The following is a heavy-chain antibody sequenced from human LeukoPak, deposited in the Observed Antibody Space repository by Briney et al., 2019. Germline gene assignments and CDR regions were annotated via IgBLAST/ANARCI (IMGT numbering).Heavy chain of an antibody. CDR2: MNPNSGNT. J-gene: IGHJ3*02. V-gene: IGHV1-8*01. CDR1: GYTFTSCD. Sequence: ASVKVCCKASGYTFTSCDINWVRPATGQGLAWMGWMNPNSGNTGYAQKFQGRVTMTRNTSISTAYMELSSLRSEDTAVYYCARREPTDDAFDIWGQGTMVTVSS. CDR3: ARREPTDDAFDI. D-gene: IGHD1-26*01.